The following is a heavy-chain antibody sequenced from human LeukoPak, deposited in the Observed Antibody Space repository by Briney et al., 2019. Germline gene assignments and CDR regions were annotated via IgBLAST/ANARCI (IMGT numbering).Heavy chain of an antibody. CDR3: ARPYSSNWYDAFHF. CDR1: GGPITGYY. J-gene: IGHJ3*01. Sequence: SETLSLTCTVFGGPITGYYWSWLRQPPGKGLEWIGYVSYRGSTNYNPSLKSRVTISVDTSKNQFSLKLSSVTAADTAVYYCARPYSSNWYDAFHFWGQGTMVTVSS. CDR2: VSYRGST. D-gene: IGHD6-13*01. V-gene: IGHV4-59*01.